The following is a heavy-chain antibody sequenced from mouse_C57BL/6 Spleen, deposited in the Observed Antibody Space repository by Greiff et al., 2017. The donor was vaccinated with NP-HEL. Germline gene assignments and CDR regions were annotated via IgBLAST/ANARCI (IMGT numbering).Heavy chain of an antibody. CDR1: GYSFTGYY. CDR2: INPSTGGT. D-gene: IGHD6-1*01. V-gene: IGHV1-42*01. CDR3: ARGGACGYYFDD. Sequence: VQLQQSGPELVKPGASVKLSCKASGYSFTGYYMNWVKQSPEKSLEWIGEINPSTGGTTYNQKFKAQATMTVDKSYSTAYMQLTSLTSEDSAVYYCARGGACGYYFDDWGQGTTLTVSA. J-gene: IGHJ2*01.